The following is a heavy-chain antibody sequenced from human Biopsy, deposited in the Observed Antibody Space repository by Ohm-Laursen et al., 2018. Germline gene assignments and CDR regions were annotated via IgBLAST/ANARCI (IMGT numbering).Heavy chain of an antibody. CDR1: GESFNGYY. Sequence: SDTLSLTCAVYGESFNGYYWSWIRQTPGKGLEWIGEINHSGRTNYNPSLKSRVTISVDTSKNRFSLKVRIVTAADTAVYYCVRGVDYYDPYHYYALDVWGQGTTVTVSS. J-gene: IGHJ6*02. D-gene: IGHD3-22*01. CDR2: INHSGRT. CDR3: VRGVDYYDPYHYYALDV. V-gene: IGHV4-34*01.